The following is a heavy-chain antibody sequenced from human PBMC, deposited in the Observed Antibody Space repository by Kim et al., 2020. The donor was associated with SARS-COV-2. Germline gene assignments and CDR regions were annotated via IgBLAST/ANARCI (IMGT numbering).Heavy chain of an antibody. CDR3: ARRITMIVGEDWFDP. CDR2: IYPGDSDT. Sequence: GESLKISCKGSGYSFTSYWIGWVRQMPGKGLEWMGIIYPGDSDTRYSPSFQGQVTISADKSISTAYLQWSSLKASDTAMYYCARRITMIVGEDWFDPWGQGTLVTVSS. D-gene: IGHD3-22*01. CDR1: GYSFTSYW. J-gene: IGHJ5*02. V-gene: IGHV5-51*01.